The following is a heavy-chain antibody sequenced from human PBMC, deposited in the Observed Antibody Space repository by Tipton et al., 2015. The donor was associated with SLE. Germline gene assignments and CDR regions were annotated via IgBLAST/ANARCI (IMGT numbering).Heavy chain of an antibody. V-gene: IGHV4-4*07. CDR1: GESISRYY. J-gene: IGHJ6*02. CDR3: ARDATHYYNGVDV. Sequence: TLSLTCTVSGESISRYYWSWIRQSAGKGLEWIGRMHTSGSTNDNPSLKSRVTISVDTSKNQFSLKVSSVTAADTAVYYCARDATHYYNGVDVWGQGTMVTVSS. CDR2: MHTSGST.